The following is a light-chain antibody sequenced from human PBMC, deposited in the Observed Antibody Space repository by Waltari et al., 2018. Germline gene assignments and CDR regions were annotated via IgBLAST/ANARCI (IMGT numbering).Light chain of an antibody. J-gene: IGKJ1*01. CDR2: DTS. CDR1: QSVSSD. CDR3: QQYNNRPPWT. V-gene: IGKV3-15*01. Sequence: EIVMTQSPATLSVSPGERATLSCRASQSVSSDLAWYQQKPGQAPRLLIYDTSTRATGIPARFSASGSGTEFTLTISSMQSEDVAVYYCQQYNNRPPWTFGQGTKVEIK.